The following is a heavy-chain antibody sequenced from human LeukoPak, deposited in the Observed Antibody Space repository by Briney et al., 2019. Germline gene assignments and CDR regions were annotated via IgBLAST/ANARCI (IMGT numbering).Heavy chain of an antibody. D-gene: IGHD5-12*01. CDR3: ARGPSGYHNT. CDR2: IRYDGSNK. CDR1: GFTFSSYG. J-gene: IGHJ4*02. V-gene: IGHV3-30*02. Sequence: GGSLRLSCAASGFTFSSYGVHWVRQAPGKGLEWVAFIRYDGSNKYYADSVKGRFTISRDNSKNTLYLQMNSLRAEDTAVYYCARGPSGYHNTGGQGTLVTVSS.